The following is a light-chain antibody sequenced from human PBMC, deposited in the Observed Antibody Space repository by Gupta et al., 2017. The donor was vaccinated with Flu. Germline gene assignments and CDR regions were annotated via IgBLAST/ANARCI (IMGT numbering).Light chain of an antibody. V-gene: IGLV1-51*01. CDR3: GTWDDRLNEVI. CDR2: DND. J-gene: IGLJ2*01. CDR1: VSNIGFNS. Sequence: QSVLTPPPSVSAAPGHKVTISCSGSVSNIGFNSVSWYQQLPGAAPQLLIYDNDKRPSGVPDRFSGSKSGTSATLDITGLQTGDEADYHCGTWDDRLNEVIFGGGTKLAVL.